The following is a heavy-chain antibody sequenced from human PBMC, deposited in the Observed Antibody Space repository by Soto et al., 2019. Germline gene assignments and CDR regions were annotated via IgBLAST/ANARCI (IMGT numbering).Heavy chain of an antibody. V-gene: IGHV4-39*01. J-gene: IGHJ4*02. Sequence: PSETLSLTCIVPGESISSSSYYWGWIRQPPGKGLEWIGSIYYSGRTYYNPSFKSRVTISIDTSKNRFSLKLSSVTATDTAVYYCARQRTTVVTQAYFDHWGQGALVTVSS. CDR1: GESISSSSYY. CDR2: IYYSGRT. CDR3: ARQRTTVVTQAYFDH. D-gene: IGHD2-21*02.